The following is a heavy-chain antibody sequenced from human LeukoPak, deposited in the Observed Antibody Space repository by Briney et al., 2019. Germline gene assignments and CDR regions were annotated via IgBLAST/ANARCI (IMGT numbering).Heavy chain of an antibody. V-gene: IGHV4-30-4*08. CDR3: ARVYYDSSNYYYVSS. CDR1: GGSISSGDYY. J-gene: IGHJ4*02. D-gene: IGHD3-22*01. Sequence: SQTLSLTCSVSGGSISSGDYYWSWIRQPPGKGLEWIVYIYYSGSTYYNPSLKSRVTISVETSKNQFSLRLSSVTAADTAVYYCARVYYDSSNYYYVSSWGQGTLVTVSS. CDR2: IYYSGST.